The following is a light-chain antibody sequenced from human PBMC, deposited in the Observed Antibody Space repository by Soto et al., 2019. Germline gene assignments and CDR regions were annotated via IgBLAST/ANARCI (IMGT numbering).Light chain of an antibody. CDR2: DAS. V-gene: IGKV1-5*01. J-gene: IGKJ4*02. CDR1: QSISYW. CDR3: QQSYSTPPRT. Sequence: DIQMTQSPSTLSASVGDRVTITCRASQSISYWLAWYQQKPGKAPKVLIYDASSLESGVPSRFSGSGSGTDFTLTISSLQPEDFATDYCQQSYSTPPRTFGGGTKVDIK.